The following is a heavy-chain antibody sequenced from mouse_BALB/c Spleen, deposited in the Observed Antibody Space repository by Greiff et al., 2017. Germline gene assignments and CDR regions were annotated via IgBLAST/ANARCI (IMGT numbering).Heavy chain of an antibody. CDR1: GYSFTGYT. V-gene: IGHV1-18*01. CDR2: INPYNGGT. Sequence: VQLQQSGPELVKPGASMKISCKASGYSFTGYTMNWVKQSHGKNLEWIGLINPYNGGTSYNQKFKGKATLTVDKSSSTAYMELLSLTSEDSAVYYCARGARGIYGSSYKYFDYWGQGTTLTVSS. CDR3: ARGARGIYGSSYKYFDY. D-gene: IGHD1-1*01. J-gene: IGHJ2*01.